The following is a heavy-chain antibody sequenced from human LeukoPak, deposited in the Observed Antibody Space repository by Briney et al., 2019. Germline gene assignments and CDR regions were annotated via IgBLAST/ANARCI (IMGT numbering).Heavy chain of an antibody. J-gene: IGHJ2*01. D-gene: IGHD4-17*01. CDR1: GFTFSNYW. CDR2: INSDGSST. V-gene: IGHV3-74*01. Sequence: GSLRLSCAASGFTFSNYWMHWVRQAPGKGLVWVSRINSDGSSTTYADSVKGRFTISRDNAKNTLYLQMNSLRAEDTAVYYCARGRTSTVTTPYFDLWGRGTLVTVSS. CDR3: ARGRTSTVTTPYFDL.